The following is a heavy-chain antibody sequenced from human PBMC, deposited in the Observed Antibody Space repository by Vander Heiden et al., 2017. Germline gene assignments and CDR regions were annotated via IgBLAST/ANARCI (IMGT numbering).Heavy chain of an antibody. Sequence: QVQLQESGPGLVKPSQTLSLTCTVSGGSISSGGYYWGWIRQHPGKGLEWIGYIYYSGSTYYNPSLKSRVTISVDTSKNQFSLKLSPVTAADTAVYYCARAAEYSSSLGWGYYYGMDVWGQGTTVTVSS. D-gene: IGHD6-6*01. CDR3: ARAAEYSSSLGWGYYYGMDV. CDR2: IYYSGST. V-gene: IGHV4-31*03. J-gene: IGHJ6*02. CDR1: GGSISSGGYY.